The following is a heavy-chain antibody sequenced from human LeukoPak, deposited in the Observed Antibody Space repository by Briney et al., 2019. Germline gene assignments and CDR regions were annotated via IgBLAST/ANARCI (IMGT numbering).Heavy chain of an antibody. CDR3: AREPQYCSSTSRYLVMWFDP. J-gene: IGHJ5*02. D-gene: IGHD2-2*01. CDR1: GGSISSYY. V-gene: IGHV4-4*07. Sequence: PSETLSLTCTVSGGSISSYYWSWIRQPAGKGLEWIGRIYTSGSTDYNPSLKSRVTMSVDTSKNQFSLKLSSVTAADTAVDYCAREPQYCSSTSRYLVMWFDPWGQGTLVTVSS. CDR2: IYTSGST.